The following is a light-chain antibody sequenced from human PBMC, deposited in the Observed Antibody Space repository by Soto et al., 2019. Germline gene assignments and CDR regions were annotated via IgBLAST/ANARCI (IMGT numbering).Light chain of an antibody. CDR1: QSISGTF. Sequence: EIVLTQSPGTLSLSPGERATLSCRASQSISGTFFAWYQHKTGQAPRLLIYGASRRATRIPYRFSGSGSATALTITIIRLEPEDFALYYCQQYGIGWTFGQGTKVEMK. J-gene: IGKJ1*01. CDR3: QQYGIGWT. CDR2: GAS. V-gene: IGKV3-20*01.